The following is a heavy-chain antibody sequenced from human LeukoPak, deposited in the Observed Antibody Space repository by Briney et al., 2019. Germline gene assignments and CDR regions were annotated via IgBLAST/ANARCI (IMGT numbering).Heavy chain of an antibody. V-gene: IGHV3-49*03. CDR2: IASKTYGGTA. CDR1: GFTFGEYA. J-gene: IGHJ4*02. CDR3: TRVIPGSSGCPGY. Sequence: GGSLRLSCTTSGFTFGEYAMSWSRQAPGKGLEWVGFIASKTYGGTANYAASVRDRCTISRDDSKSIAYLQVNGLKTDDTAMYYCTRVIPGSSGCPGYWGQGTLVTVSS. D-gene: IGHD6-19*01.